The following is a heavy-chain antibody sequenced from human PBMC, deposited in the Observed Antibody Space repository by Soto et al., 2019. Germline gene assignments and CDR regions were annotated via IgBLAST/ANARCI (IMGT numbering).Heavy chain of an antibody. CDR3: ARVKIFGVVNHYYYYGMDV. Sequence: SETLSLTCAVYGGSFSGYYWSWIRQPPGKGLEWIGEINHSGSTNYNPSLKSRVTISVDTSKNQFSLKLSSVTAADTAVYYCARVKIFGVVNHYYYYGMDVWGQGTTVTVSS. CDR2: INHSGST. J-gene: IGHJ6*02. CDR1: GGSFSGYY. D-gene: IGHD3-3*01. V-gene: IGHV4-34*01.